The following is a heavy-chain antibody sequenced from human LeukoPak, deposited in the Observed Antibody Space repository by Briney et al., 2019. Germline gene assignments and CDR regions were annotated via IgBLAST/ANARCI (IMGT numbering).Heavy chain of an antibody. Sequence: SETLSLTCTVSGGSISSSSYYWGWIRQPPGKGLEWIGSIYYSGSTYYNPSLKSRVTISVDTSKNQFSLKLSSVTAADTAVYYCARESMSRDGYNYGDYWGQGTLVTVSS. CDR1: GGSISSSSYY. D-gene: IGHD5-24*01. CDR2: IYYSGST. CDR3: ARESMSRDGYNYGDY. V-gene: IGHV4-39*07. J-gene: IGHJ4*02.